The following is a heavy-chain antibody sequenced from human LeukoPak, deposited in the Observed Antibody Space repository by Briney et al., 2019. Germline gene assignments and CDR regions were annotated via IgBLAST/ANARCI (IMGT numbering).Heavy chain of an antibody. D-gene: IGHD6-13*01. Sequence: SETLSLTCAVYGGSFSDYYWSWIRQPPGKGLEWIGEINHSGSTNYNPSLKSRVTISVDTSKNQFSLKLSSVTAADTAVYYSARVHSSSWQPLYYFDYWGQGTLVTVSS. CDR3: ARVHSSSWQPLYYFDY. V-gene: IGHV4-34*01. J-gene: IGHJ4*02. CDR1: GGSFSDYY. CDR2: INHSGST.